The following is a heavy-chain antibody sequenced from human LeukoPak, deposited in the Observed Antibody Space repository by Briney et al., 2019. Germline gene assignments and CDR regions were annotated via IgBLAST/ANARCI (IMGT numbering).Heavy chain of an antibody. CDR3: AREDYYGSGSPDY. D-gene: IGHD3-10*01. V-gene: IGHV3-53*01. Sequence: PGGSLRLSCAASGSTFSSYSMNWVRQAPGKGLEWVSVIYSGGSTYYADSVKGRFTISRDNSKNTLYLQMNSLRAEDTAVYYCAREDYYGSGSPDYWGQGTLVTVSS. J-gene: IGHJ4*02. CDR1: GSTFSSYS. CDR2: IYSGGST.